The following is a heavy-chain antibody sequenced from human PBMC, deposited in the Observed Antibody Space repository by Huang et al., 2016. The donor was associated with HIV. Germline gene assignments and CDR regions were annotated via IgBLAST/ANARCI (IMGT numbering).Heavy chain of an antibody. D-gene: IGHD6-6*01. J-gene: IGHJ4*02. Sequence: VQLVQSGAEVKKPGESLKISCKGSGYSFSSYWIAWVRQMPGKGLEGTVIIFPDDSDTTYSPSFEGQVTISADKSIGTAYLQWSSLKASDTAMYYCARRFSSSSGYFDYWGQGSLVTVSS. CDR2: IFPDDSDT. V-gene: IGHV5-51*01. CDR1: GYSFSSYW. CDR3: ARRFSSSSGYFDY.